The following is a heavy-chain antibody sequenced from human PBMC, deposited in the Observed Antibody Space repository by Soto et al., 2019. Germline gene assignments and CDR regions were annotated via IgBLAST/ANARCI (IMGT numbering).Heavy chain of an antibody. V-gene: IGHV3-30-3*01. Sequence: QVQVVESGGGVVQPGTSLRLSCAASGFTFSVSAIHWVRQAPGKGLEWVAVISSDGSHQYYADSVRGRFTISRDNPKNPMYLQMNSLRAEDTAVYYCARPYCRRTRCYLYYYGMDVWGPGTTVTVSS. J-gene: IGHJ6*02. CDR3: ARPYCRRTRCYLYYYGMDV. CDR2: ISSDGSHQ. D-gene: IGHD2-2*01. CDR1: GFTFSVSA.